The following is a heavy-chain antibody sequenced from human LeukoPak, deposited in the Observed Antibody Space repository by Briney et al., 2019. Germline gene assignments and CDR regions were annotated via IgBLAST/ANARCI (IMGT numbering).Heavy chain of an antibody. CDR2: IRYDGSNK. CDR3: AKDRGYSSGIDY. Sequence: PGGSLRLSCAASGFTFSNYGMHWVRQAPDKGPEWAAFIRYDGSNKNYADSVKGRFTISRDNSKNTLYLQMNSLRAEDTAVYYCAKDRGYSSGIDYWGQGTLVTVSS. CDR1: GFTFSNYG. V-gene: IGHV3-30*02. D-gene: IGHD5-18*01. J-gene: IGHJ4*02.